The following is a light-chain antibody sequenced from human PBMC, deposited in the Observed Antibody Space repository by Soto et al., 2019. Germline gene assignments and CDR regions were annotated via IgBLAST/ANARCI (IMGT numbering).Light chain of an antibody. J-gene: IGKJ1*01. CDR2: DAS. V-gene: IGKV3-20*01. CDR3: QFYGDPSKT. Sequence: EIVLTQSPGTLSLSPGERGTLSCRASQTVSSNFLAWYQQKPGQAPRLLIFDASTRATAIPDRFTGSGSGTDFTLTISRLEPEDFAVYYCQFYGDPSKTFGQGTKVDIK. CDR1: QTVSSNF.